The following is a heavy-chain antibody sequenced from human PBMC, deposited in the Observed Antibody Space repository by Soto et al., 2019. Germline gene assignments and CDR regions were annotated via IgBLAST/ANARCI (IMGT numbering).Heavy chain of an antibody. Sequence: EVQLVESGGGLVQRGGSLRLSCAASGFTFSDYWMHWVRQAPGKGPVWLSRINGDGSNTNHAHFVKGRFTISRDNAKNTLYLQINSLRAKDTAVYYCVRSMTTLTIDWLDPWGRGTQVTVSS. D-gene: IGHD4-17*01. CDR3: VRSMTTLTIDWLDP. V-gene: IGHV3-74*01. J-gene: IGHJ5*02. CDR1: GFTFSDYW. CDR2: INGDGSNT.